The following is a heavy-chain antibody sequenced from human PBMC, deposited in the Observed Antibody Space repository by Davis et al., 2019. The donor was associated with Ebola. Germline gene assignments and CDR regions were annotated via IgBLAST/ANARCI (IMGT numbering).Heavy chain of an antibody. J-gene: IGHJ4*02. CDR2: INPSGGST. CDR3: ARARGFSSTWYGGDY. Sequence: ASVKVSCTASGYTFTSYYIHWVRQAPGQGLEWMGIINPSGGSTFYAQKFQGRVTMTRDTSTSTVYMELSSLRSEDTAVYYCARARGFSSTWYGGDYWGQGTLVTVSS. CDR1: GYTFTSYY. V-gene: IGHV1-46*01. D-gene: IGHD6-13*01.